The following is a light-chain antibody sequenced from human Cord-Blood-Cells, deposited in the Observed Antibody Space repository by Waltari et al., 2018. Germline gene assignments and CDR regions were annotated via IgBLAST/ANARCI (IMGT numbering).Light chain of an antibody. CDR3: QQYGSSPWT. CDR2: GAS. V-gene: IGKV3-20*01. J-gene: IGKJ1*01. CDR1: QSVSSSY. Sequence: EIVLTQSPATMSLSPGETVTLSCRASQSVSSSYLAWYQQKPGQAPRLLIYGASSRATGIPDRFSGSGSGTDFTLTISRLEPEDFAVYYCQQYGSSPWTFGQGTKVEIK.